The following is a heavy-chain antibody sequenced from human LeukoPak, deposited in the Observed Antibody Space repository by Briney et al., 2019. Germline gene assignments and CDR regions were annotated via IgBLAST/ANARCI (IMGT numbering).Heavy chain of an antibody. CDR3: ARFYTTSQYGSGYMDV. CDR2: MSYSGST. Sequence: SETLSLTCTVSCGSIISSSYYWGWIRQPPGKGLEWIGSMSYSGSTYYNPSLKSRVTIAVDTSKTQFSLKLSSVTAADTAVYYCARFYTTSQYGSGYMDVWGKGTTVTVSS. D-gene: IGHD3-10*01. J-gene: IGHJ6*03. V-gene: IGHV4-39*01. CDR1: CGSIISSSYY.